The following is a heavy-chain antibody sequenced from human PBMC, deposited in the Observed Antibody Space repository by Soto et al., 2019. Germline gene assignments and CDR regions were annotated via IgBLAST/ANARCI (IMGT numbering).Heavy chain of an antibody. CDR2: MNPNSGNT. CDR1: GYTFTSYD. J-gene: IGHJ4*02. CDR3: ARSTNDYGDRH. V-gene: IGHV1-8*01. D-gene: IGHD4-17*01. Sequence: VQLVQSGAEVKKPGASVKVSCKASGYTFTSYDINWVRQATGQGLEWMGWMNPNSGNTGYAQKFQGRVTMTSNTSTSTAYMELSSLRSADTALYYCARSTNDYGDRHWGQGTLVTVSS.